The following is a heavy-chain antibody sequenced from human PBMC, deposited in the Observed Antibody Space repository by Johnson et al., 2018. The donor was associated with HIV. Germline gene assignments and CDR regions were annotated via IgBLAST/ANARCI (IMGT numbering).Heavy chain of an antibody. CDR2: ISYDGSNK. J-gene: IGHJ3*02. Sequence: QVQLVESGGGVVQPGRSLRLSCAASGFTFSSYAMHWVRQAPGKGLEWVAVISYDGSNKYYADSVKGRFTISRDNSKNTLYLQMNSLRAEDTAVYYCARQAAAGAFDIWGQGTIVTVSS. D-gene: IGHD6-13*01. CDR1: GFTFSSYA. CDR3: ARQAAAGAFDI. V-gene: IGHV3-30*04.